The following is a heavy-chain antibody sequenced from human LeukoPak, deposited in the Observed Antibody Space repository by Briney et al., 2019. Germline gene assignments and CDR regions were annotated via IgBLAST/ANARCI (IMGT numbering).Heavy chain of an antibody. CDR2: IYYSGST. CDR1: GGSISSSSYY. J-gene: IGHJ5*02. CDR3: ARKDYCSSTSCYDNWFDP. D-gene: IGHD2-2*01. V-gene: IGHV4-39*07. Sequence: SETLSLTCTVSGGSISSSSYYWGWIRQPPGKGLEWIGSIYYSGSTYYNPSLKSRVTISVDTSKNQFSLKLSSVTAADTAVYYCARKDYCSSTSCYDNWFDPWGQGTLVTVSS.